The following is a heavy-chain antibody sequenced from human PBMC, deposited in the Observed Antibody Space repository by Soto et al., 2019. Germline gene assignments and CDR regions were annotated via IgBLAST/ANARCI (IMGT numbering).Heavy chain of an antibody. CDR1: GYTFTTYA. V-gene: IGHV1-3*01. D-gene: IGHD2-15*01. CDR2: INAGNGNT. Sequence: ASVKVSCKASGYTFTTYAMHWVRQAPGQRLEWMGWINAGNGNTKYSQKFHGRVTITRDTSATTAYMELGSLRSEDTAVYYCARGVAPYYFDYWGQGTLVTVSS. CDR3: ARGVAPYYFDY. J-gene: IGHJ4*02.